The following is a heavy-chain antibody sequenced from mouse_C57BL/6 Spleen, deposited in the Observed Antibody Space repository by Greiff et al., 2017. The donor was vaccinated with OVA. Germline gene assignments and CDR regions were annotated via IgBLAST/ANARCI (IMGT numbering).Heavy chain of an antibody. J-gene: IGHJ2*01. Sequence: QLQQPGAELVKPGASVQLSCKASGYTFTSYWMHWVKQRPGQGLEWIGMIHPNSGSTNYNEKFKSKATLTVDKSSSTAYMQLSSLTSEDSAVYYCARGSTMVTTDFDYWGQGTTLTVSS. V-gene: IGHV1-64*01. D-gene: IGHD2-2*01. CDR2: IHPNSGST. CDR1: GYTFTSYW. CDR3: ARGSTMVTTDFDY.